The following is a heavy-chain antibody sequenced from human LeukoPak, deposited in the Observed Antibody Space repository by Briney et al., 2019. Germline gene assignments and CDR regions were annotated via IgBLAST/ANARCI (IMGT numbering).Heavy chain of an antibody. D-gene: IGHD5-12*01. CDR3: ATVDDLDAFGI. V-gene: IGHV3-66*02. CDR1: GFTVITSF. Sequence: PGGSLRLSCAASGFTVITSFMSWVRQAPGKGLEWVAVIYNDGTTHYADSVKGRFTISRDNSKNTLYLQMNSLRTEDTALYYCATVDDLDAFGIWGQGTMVTVS. CDR2: IYNDGTT. J-gene: IGHJ3*02.